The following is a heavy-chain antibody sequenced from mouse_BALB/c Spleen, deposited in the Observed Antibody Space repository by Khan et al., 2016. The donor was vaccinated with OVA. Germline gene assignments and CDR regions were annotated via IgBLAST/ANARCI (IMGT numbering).Heavy chain of an antibody. CDR2: INTYTGEP. Sequence: QIQLVQSGPELKKPGETVKISCKASGYTFTNYGMNWVKQAPGKGLKWMGWINTYTGEPTYADDFKGRVAFSLETSASTAYLQLNNLKNEDTATYFCASANGDAWFAYWGQGTLVTVSA. CDR1: GYTFTNYG. CDR3: ASANGDAWFAY. V-gene: IGHV9-3-1*01. D-gene: IGHD2-13*01. J-gene: IGHJ3*01.